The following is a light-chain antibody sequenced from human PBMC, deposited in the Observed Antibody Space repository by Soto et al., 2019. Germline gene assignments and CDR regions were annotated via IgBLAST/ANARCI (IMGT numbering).Light chain of an antibody. J-gene: IGLJ3*02. Sequence: QSALTQPASVSGSPGQSITISCTGTSSDVGGYNYVSWYQQHPGKAPKLMIYDVSNRPSGVSNRFSGSKSGNTASLTISGLPDEDEAYYCCTSYTSSSTWVFGGGTKLTVL. CDR3: TSYTSSSTWV. CDR2: DVS. CDR1: SSDVGGYNY. V-gene: IGLV2-14*01.